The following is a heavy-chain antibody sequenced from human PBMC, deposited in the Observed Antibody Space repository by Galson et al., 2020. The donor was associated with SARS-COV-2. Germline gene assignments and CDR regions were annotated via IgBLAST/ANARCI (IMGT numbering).Heavy chain of an antibody. V-gene: IGHV3-23*01. CDR1: GFTFSSYA. J-gene: IGHJ4*02. CDR2: ISGSGGST. CDR3: AKEGGSADPFDY. Sequence: GESLKLSCAASGFTFSSYAMSWVRQAPGKGLEWVSAISGSGGSTYCADSVKGRFTISRDNSKNTLYLQMNSLRAEDRAVYFCAKEGGSADPFDYGGQGTLVTVSS. D-gene: IGHD6-25*01.